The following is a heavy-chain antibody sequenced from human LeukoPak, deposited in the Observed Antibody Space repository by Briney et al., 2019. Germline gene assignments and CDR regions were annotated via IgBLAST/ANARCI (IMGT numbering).Heavy chain of an antibody. CDR1: GFTFSDHY. Sequence: PGGSLRLSCAASGFTFSDHYMGWVRQAPGKGLEGVGRTRNKANSYTTEYAASVKGRFTISRDDSKNSLYLQMNSLKIEDTAVYYCAREDNNGYTSAAFDIWGQGTMVTVSS. V-gene: IGHV3-72*01. J-gene: IGHJ3*02. CDR3: AREDNNGYTSAAFDI. CDR2: TRNKANSYTT. D-gene: IGHD5-24*01.